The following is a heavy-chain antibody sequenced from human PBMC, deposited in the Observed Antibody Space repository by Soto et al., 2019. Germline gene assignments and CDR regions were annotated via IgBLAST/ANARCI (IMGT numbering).Heavy chain of an antibody. CDR3: ARIQRIAMIVVSKPYFDY. CDR2: IFSNDEK. J-gene: IGHJ4*02. V-gene: IGHV2-26*01. Sequence: SGPTLVNPTETLTLTCTVSGFSLSNPRMGVSWIRQPPGKALEWLAHIFSNDEKSYSTSLKSRLTISRDTSKSQVVLTMTNMDPVDTATYYCARIQRIAMIVVSKPYFDYWGQGALVTVSS. CDR1: GFSLSNPRMG. D-gene: IGHD3-22*01.